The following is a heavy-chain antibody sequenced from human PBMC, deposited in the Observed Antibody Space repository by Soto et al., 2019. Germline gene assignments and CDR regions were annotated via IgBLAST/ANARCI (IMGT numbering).Heavy chain of an antibody. J-gene: IGHJ3*02. D-gene: IGHD3-22*01. Sequence: SETLSLTCTVSGGSISSSSYYWGWIRQPPGKGLEWIGSIYYSGSTYYNPSLKSRVTISVDTSKNQFSLKLSSVTAADTAVYYCARRQWLLLRYDAFDIWGQGTMVTVSS. CDR1: GGSISSSSYY. CDR2: IYYSGST. V-gene: IGHV4-39*01. CDR3: ARRQWLLLRYDAFDI.